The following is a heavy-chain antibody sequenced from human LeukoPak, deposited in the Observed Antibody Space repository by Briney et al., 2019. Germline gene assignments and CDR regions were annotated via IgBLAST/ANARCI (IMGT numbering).Heavy chain of an antibody. CDR2: ISGSGGST. CDR1: GFTFSSYA. V-gene: IGHV3-23*01. Sequence: PGRSLRLSCAASGFTFSSYAMSWVRQAPGKGLEWVSAISGSGGSTYYADSVKGRFTISRDNSKNTLYLQMNSLRAEDTAVYYCAKDPADIVVVVAATAFDYWGQGTLVTVSS. CDR3: AKDPADIVVVVAATAFDY. J-gene: IGHJ4*02. D-gene: IGHD2-15*01.